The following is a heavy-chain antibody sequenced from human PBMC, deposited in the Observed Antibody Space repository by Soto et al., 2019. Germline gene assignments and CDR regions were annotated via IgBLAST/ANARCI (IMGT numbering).Heavy chain of an antibody. V-gene: IGHV3-30*18. CDR3: AKDQGSSGYGPLDY. D-gene: IGHD3-22*01. J-gene: IGHJ4*02. CDR1: GFTFSSYG. CDR2: ISYDGSNK. Sequence: LRLSCAASGFTFSSYGMHWVRQAPGKGLEWVAVISYDGSNKYYADSVKGRFTISRDNSKNTLYLQMNSLRAEDTAVYYCAKDQGSSGYGPLDYWGQGTLVTVSS.